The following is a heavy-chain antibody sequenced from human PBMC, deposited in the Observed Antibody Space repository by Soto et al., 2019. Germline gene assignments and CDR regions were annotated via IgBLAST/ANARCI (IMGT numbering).Heavy chain of an antibody. CDR3: AKYKYYVSGTGAFDI. CDR1: GFTFSSYV. CDR2: ISGSGDIT. Sequence: EVQLLDYGGGLVQPGGSLRLSCAASGFTFSSYVMSWVRQAPGKGLEWVSGISGSGDITYYADSVKGHFTISRDNSKNTLYLQMNSLRAEDTAVYYCAKYKYYVSGTGAFDIWGQGTMVTVSS. J-gene: IGHJ3*02. D-gene: IGHD3-10*01. V-gene: IGHV3-23*01.